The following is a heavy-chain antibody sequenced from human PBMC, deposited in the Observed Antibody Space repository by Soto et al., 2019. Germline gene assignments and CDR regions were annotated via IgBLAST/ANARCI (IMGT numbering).Heavy chain of an antibody. CDR2: IWYDGSNK. CDR3: ARDHVPYYDILTGYPILTDY. Sequence: PGGSLRPSCAASAFTFSSYGMHWVRQAPGTGLTRVSVIWYDGSNKYYADSVKGRFTISRDNSKNTLYLQMNSLRAEDTAVYYCARDHVPYYDILTGYPILTDYWGQGTLVTVSS. D-gene: IGHD3-9*01. V-gene: IGHV3-33*01. CDR1: AFTFSSYG. J-gene: IGHJ4*02.